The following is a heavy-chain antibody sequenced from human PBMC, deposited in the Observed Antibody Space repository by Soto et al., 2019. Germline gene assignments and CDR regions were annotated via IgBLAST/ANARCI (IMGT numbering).Heavy chain of an antibody. CDR1: VFSFITYS. CDR3: ARWSGYGDA. Sequence: GWSLRLACASSVFSFITYSMAWVRQAPGKGPEWVSGLSHGGAYTFYADSVKGRFTISVDISQNTVYLQMNSLRTEDTAVYYCARWSGYGDAWGQGTLVTVSS. J-gene: IGHJ4*02. CDR2: LSHGGAYT. D-gene: IGHD4-17*01. V-gene: IGHV3-23*01.